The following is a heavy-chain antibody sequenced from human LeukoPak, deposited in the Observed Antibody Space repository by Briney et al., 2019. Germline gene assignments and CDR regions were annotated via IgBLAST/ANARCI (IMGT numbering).Heavy chain of an antibody. D-gene: IGHD3-3*02. J-gene: IGHJ4*02. V-gene: IGHV3-23*01. CDR3: ARDGAFLSFDY. Sequence: GGSLRLSCAASGFTFSNYAMSWVRRAPGKGLEWVSGISGGGVSTYNADSVKGRFTISRDNSKNTMYLQMNSLRAEDTAVYYCARDGAFLSFDYWGQGTLVTVSS. CDR2: ISGGGVST. CDR1: GFTFSNYA.